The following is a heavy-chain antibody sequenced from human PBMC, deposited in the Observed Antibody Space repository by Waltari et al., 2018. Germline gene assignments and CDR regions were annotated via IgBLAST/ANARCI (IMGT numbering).Heavy chain of an antibody. CDR2: KKKDESDN. J-gene: IGHJ6*03. CDR1: GFTVSSYW. Sequence: EVQMVESGGGLVQPGGSLRLSCAASGFTVSSYWMTWVRKAQGKGREWVSNKKKDESDNYDVYSVKSRFTISRDDAKNSLYLQMNSLRSEDTAVYFGARVFVYGANSGKRPMDVWGKGTTVTVSS. D-gene: IGHD4-17*01. V-gene: IGHV3-7*01. CDR3: ARVFVYGANSGKRPMDV.